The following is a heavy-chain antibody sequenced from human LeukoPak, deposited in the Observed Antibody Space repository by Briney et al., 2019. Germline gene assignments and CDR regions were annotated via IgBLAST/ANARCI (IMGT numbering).Heavy chain of an antibody. CDR1: GFTFGDYA. CDR2: IRSKAYGGTT. J-gene: IGHJ4*02. CDR3: TRVLGGSSSPLTIDY. V-gene: IGHV3-49*04. D-gene: IGHD6-13*01. Sequence: AGRSLRLSCTASGFTFGDYAMSWVRQAPGKGREWVGFIRSKAYGGTTEYAASVKGRFTISRDDSKSIAYLQMNSLKTEDTAVYYCTRVLGGSSSPLTIDYWGQGTLVTVSS.